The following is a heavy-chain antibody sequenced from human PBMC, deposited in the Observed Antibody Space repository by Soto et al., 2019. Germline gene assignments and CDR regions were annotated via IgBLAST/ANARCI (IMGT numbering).Heavy chain of an antibody. CDR3: ARGSEAWFDP. Sequence: QVQLQESGPGLVKPSEPLSLTCTVSGDSISSYFWSWIRQPPGKGLEWIGYVYSTEITNYNPSLKSRVAMSIDTSKDQFSLKVRSVTAADTAVYYCARGSEAWFDPWGQGTLVTVSS. V-gene: IGHV4-59*01. J-gene: IGHJ5*02. CDR2: VYSTEIT. CDR1: GDSISSYF.